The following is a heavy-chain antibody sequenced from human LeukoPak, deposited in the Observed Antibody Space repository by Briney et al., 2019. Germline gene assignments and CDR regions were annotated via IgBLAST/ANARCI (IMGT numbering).Heavy chain of an antibody. CDR2: ISSSGSTI. D-gene: IGHD3-22*01. CDR1: GFTFSSFE. CDR3: ARGLTTSGYYSSFDY. V-gene: IGHV3-48*03. Sequence: GGSLRLSCAASGFTFSSFEMNWVRQAPGKGLEWVSYISSSGSTIYYADSVKGRFTISRDNAKSSLSLQMNSLRAEDTAVYYCARGLTTSGYYSSFDYWGQGTLVTV. J-gene: IGHJ4*02.